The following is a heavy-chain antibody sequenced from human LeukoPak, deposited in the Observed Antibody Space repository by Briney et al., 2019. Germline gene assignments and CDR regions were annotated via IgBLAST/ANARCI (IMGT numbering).Heavy chain of an antibody. CDR2: IKSKTDGGTT. Sequence: PGGSLRLSCAASGFTFSNAWMSWVRQAPGKGLEWVGRIKSKTDGGTTDYAAPVKGRFTISRDDSKNTLYLQMNSLKTEDTAVYYCTTDLFYYDSSGYRRNFDYRGQGTLVTVSS. D-gene: IGHD3-22*01. CDR1: GFTFSNAW. CDR3: TTDLFYYDSSGYRRNFDY. V-gene: IGHV3-15*01. J-gene: IGHJ4*02.